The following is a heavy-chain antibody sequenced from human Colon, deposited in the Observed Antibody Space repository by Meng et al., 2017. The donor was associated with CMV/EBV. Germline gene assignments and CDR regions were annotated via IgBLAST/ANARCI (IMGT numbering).Heavy chain of an antibody. CDR1: GYTFTSYD. Sequence: SGYTFTSYDINWVRQATGQGLEWMGWMNPHSGNTAYAPKFQCRLTMTRNTSINTAYMDLSSLRSEDTAIYYCTRGRGSTHKGNWFDPWGQGTLVTVS. D-gene: IGHD3-10*01. CDR2: MNPHSGNT. V-gene: IGHV1-8*01. CDR3: TRGRGSTHKGNWFDP. J-gene: IGHJ5*02.